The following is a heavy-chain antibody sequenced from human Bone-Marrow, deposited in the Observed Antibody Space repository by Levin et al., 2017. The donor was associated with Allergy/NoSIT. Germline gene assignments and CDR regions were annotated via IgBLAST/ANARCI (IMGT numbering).Heavy chain of an antibody. Sequence: GGSLRLSCAASGFTFSSYAMHWVRQAPGKGLEWVAVISYDGSNKYYADSVKGRFTISRDNSKNTLYLQMNSLRAEDTAVYYCARDHQYSFWAYSSSSFDYWGQGTLVTVSS. CDR1: GFTFSSYA. CDR3: ARDHQYSFWAYSSSSFDY. CDR2: ISYDGSNK. D-gene: IGHD6-6*01. J-gene: IGHJ4*02. V-gene: IGHV3-30-3*01.